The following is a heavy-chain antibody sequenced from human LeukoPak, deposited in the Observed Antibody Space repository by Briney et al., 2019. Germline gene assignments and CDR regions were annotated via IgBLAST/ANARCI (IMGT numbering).Heavy chain of an antibody. CDR1: GYSISSGYY. CDR2: IYHSGST. V-gene: IGHV4-38-2*01. CDR3: ARGSQGETPPFDY. D-gene: IGHD3-16*01. Sequence: SETLSLTCAVSGYSISSGYYWGWIRQPQGKGLEWIGSIYHSGSTYYNPSLKSRVTISVDTSKNHFSLKLSAVTAADTAVYFCARGSQGETPPFDYWGQGTLVTVSS. J-gene: IGHJ4*02.